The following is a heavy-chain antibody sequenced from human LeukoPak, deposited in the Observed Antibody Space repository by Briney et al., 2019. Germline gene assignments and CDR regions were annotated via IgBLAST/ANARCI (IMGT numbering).Heavy chain of an antibody. CDR3: ARVATMVRGGMDV. Sequence: GGSLRLSCAASGFTFSSYSMNWVRQAPGKGLEWVSYISSSGSTIYYADPVKGRFTISRDNAKNSLYLQMNSLRAEDTAVYYCARVATMVRGGMDVWGKGTTVTISS. V-gene: IGHV3-48*04. D-gene: IGHD3-10*01. J-gene: IGHJ6*04. CDR1: GFTFSSYS. CDR2: ISSSGSTI.